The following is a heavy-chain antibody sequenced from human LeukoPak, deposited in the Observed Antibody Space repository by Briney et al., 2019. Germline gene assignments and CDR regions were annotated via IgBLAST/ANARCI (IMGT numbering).Heavy chain of an antibody. J-gene: IGHJ3*02. CDR2: IYYSGST. CDR3: GTDHYDSSGYSHAFAT. V-gene: IGHV4-59*01. D-gene: IGHD3-22*01. Sequence: SETLSLTCTVSGGSISSYYWSWIRQPPGKGLEWIGYIYYSGSTNYNPSLKSRVTISVDTSKNQFSLKLSSGTAADTAVYYCGTDHYDSSGYSHAFATPGPGTTVPAPS. CDR1: GGSISSYY.